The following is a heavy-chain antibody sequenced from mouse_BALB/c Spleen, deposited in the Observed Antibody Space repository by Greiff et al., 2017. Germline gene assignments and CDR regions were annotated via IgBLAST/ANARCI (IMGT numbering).Heavy chain of an antibody. D-gene: IGHD1-1*01. CDR2: ISSGGSYT. J-gene: IGHJ1*01. CDR3: ARQGAYYGSSYRYFDV. CDR1: GFTFSSYA. Sequence: EGMLVESGGGLVKPGGSLKLSCAASGFTFSSYAMSWVRQTPEKRLEWVATISSGGSYTYYPDSVKGRFTISRDNAKNTLYLQMSSLRSEDTAMYYCARQGAYYGSSYRYFDVWGAGTTVTVSS. V-gene: IGHV5-9-1*01.